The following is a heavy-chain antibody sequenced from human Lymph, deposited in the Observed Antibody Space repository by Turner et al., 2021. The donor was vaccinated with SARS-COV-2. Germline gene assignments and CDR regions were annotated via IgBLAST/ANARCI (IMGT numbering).Heavy chain of an antibody. D-gene: IGHD4-17*01. CDR1: GFTVSSNY. CDR3: ARVLPYGDYFDY. CDR2: IYSGGST. Sequence: EVQLVESGGGLIQPGGSLRLYCAASGFTVSSNYMTWVRQAPVKGLEWVSLIYSGGSTYYADSVKGRFTISRDNSKNTLYLQMNSLRADDTAVYYCARVLPYGDYFDYWGQGTLVTVSS. V-gene: IGHV3-53*01. J-gene: IGHJ4*02.